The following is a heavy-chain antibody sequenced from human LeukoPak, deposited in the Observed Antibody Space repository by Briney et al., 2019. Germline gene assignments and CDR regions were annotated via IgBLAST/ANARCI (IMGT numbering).Heavy chain of an antibody. CDR1: GYTFTSYG. Sequence: ASVKVSCKASGYTFTSYGISWVRQAPGQGLEWMGWISAYNGNTNYAQKLQGRVTMTTDTSTSTAYMELRSLRSDDTAVYYCARDYCSSTSCYTGFDPWAREPWSPSPQ. CDR2: ISAYNGNT. J-gene: IGHJ5*02. V-gene: IGHV1-18*01. CDR3: ARDYCSSTSCYTGFDP. D-gene: IGHD2-2*02.